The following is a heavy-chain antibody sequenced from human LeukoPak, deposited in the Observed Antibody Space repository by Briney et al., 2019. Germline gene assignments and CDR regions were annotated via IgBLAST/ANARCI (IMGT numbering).Heavy chain of an antibody. J-gene: IGHJ4*02. V-gene: IGHV4-59*01. Sequence: SQTLSLTCTVSGGPISSYYWSWIRQAPRRGREWVGNIDYNERTKYNPSLKSRVTMSVDTSKNRFSLNLSSVTAADTAIYYCARVRLYRWELLTVDYWGQGTLVTVSS. CDR1: GGPISSYY. D-gene: IGHD1-26*01. CDR2: IDYNERT. CDR3: ARVRLYRWELLTVDY.